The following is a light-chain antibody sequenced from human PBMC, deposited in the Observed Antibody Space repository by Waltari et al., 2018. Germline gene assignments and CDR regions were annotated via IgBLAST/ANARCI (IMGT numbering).Light chain of an antibody. CDR3: QRYNSYPLT. J-gene: IGKJ3*01. Sequence: DIQMTQSPSTLSASVGDRVTITCRASQSIGIWLTWYQQKPGKAPKLLINTATSLQSGVPSRFSASGSGTEFTLTISSLQHDDFATYYCQRYNSYPLTFGAGTKVEI. CDR2: TAT. CDR1: QSIGIW. V-gene: IGKV1-5*03.